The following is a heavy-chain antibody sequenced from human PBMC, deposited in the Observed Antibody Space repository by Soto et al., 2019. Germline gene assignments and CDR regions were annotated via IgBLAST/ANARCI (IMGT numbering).Heavy chain of an antibody. D-gene: IGHD3-22*01. CDR2: IYPGDSDT. V-gene: IGHV5-51*01. Sequence: GESLTLSCKGSGYSFTHYLIGWVRQMPGKGLEWMGIIYPGDSDTRYSPSFQGQVTISADKSISTAYLQWSSLKASDTAMYYCARHVNYYDSSGYYFDYWGQGTLVTVSS. CDR3: ARHVNYYDSSGYYFDY. J-gene: IGHJ4*02. CDR1: GYSFTHYL.